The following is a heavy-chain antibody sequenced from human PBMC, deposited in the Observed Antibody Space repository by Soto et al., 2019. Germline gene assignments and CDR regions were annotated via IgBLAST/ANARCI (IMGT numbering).Heavy chain of an antibody. D-gene: IGHD1-26*01. CDR2: IFHRGST. Sequence: QVQLQESGPGLVKPSGTLSLTCAVSGGSISSNNWWSWVRQPPGKGLEWIGEIFHRGSTHYSPSLKSRVTISVDKSKKYFSLNLTSVTAADTAVYYCARVYSGSDSDSWGQGTLVTVSS. CDR1: GGSISSNNW. J-gene: IGHJ4*02. V-gene: IGHV4-4*02. CDR3: ARVYSGSDSDS.